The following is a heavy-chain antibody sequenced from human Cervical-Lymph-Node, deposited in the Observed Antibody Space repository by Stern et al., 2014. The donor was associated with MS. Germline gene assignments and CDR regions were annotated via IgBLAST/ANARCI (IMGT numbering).Heavy chain of an antibody. V-gene: IGHV5-51*01. CDR3: ARHPYSGDFSYGGGFDY. Sequence: VQLVQSGAEVKKSGESLKISCKGSGYSFTTHWIAWVRQTPGKGLEWRGIVYPGDSYPTYSPSFQGQVTISADKSINTAYLHWSSLKASDTAMYYCARHPYSGDFSYGGGFDYWGQGTLVTVSS. CDR1: GYSFTTHW. D-gene: IGHD1-26*01. CDR2: VYPGDSYP. J-gene: IGHJ4*02.